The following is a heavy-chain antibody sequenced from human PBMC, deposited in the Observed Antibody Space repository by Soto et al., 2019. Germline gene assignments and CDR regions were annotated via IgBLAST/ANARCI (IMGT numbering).Heavy chain of an antibody. D-gene: IGHD6-6*01. V-gene: IGHV1-18*01. Sequence: QVQLVQSGAEVKKPGASVKVSCKASGYTFTNYGINWVRQAPGQGLEWLGWVSAYNGERRYAQRVQARVIMTTDTSRTTAHIELRSLRSDDTAVYYCSRGTSIPASGDYWGQGTLVTVSS. CDR3: SRGTSIPASGDY. CDR2: VSAYNGER. CDR1: GYTFTNYG. J-gene: IGHJ4*01.